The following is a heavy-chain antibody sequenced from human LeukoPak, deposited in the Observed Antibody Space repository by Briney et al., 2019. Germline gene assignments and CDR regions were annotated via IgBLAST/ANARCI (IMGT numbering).Heavy chain of an antibody. CDR1: GYTFTSYG. J-gene: IGHJ4*02. D-gene: IGHD1-7*01. Sequence: ASVKVSCKASGYTFTSYGISWVRQAPGQGLEWMGWISPFNGKTVYAQKLQARLTLTTDTSTNTAYMELRSLRSDDTAIYYCARGDWNYVSGGESLDSWGQGTLVSVSS. CDR2: ISPFNGKT. CDR3: ARGDWNYVSGGESLDS. V-gene: IGHV1-18*01.